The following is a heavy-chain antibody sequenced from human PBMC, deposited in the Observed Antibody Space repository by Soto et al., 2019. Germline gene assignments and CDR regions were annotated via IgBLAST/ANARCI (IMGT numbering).Heavy chain of an antibody. J-gene: IGHJ5*02. D-gene: IGHD3-22*01. CDR3: ARDGVSSPTYYYDSSGSQAWFDP. Sequence: GASVKVSCKASGYTFTGYYMHWVRQAPGQGLEWMGWINPNSGGTNYAQKFQGRVTMTRDTSISTAYMELSRLRSDDTAVYYCARDGVSSPTYYYDSSGSQAWFDPWGQGTLVTVSS. CDR2: INPNSGGT. CDR1: GYTFTGYY. V-gene: IGHV1-2*02.